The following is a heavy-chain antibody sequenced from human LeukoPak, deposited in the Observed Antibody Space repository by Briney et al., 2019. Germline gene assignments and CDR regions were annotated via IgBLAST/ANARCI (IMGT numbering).Heavy chain of an antibody. V-gene: IGHV4-4*02. CDR3: AIRYSSGWFYSWFDP. CDR2: IYHSGST. CDR1: GGSISSSNW. Sequence: PSGTLSLTCAVSGGSISSSNWWSWVRQPPGKGLEWIGEIYHSGSTNYNPSLKSRVTISVDKSKNQFSLKLSSVTAADTAVYYCAIRYSSGWFYSWFDPWGQGTLVTVSS. D-gene: IGHD6-19*01. J-gene: IGHJ5*02.